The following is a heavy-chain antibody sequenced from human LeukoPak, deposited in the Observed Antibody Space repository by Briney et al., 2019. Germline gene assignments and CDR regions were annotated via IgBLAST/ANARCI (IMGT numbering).Heavy chain of an antibody. J-gene: IGHJ4*02. CDR3: ARVSGYHWESFYDY. CDR2: ISSSSSYI. D-gene: IGHD5-12*01. Sequence: GGSLRLSCAASGFTFSSYSMNWVRQAPGKGLEWVSSISSSSSYIYYADSVKGRFTISRDNAKNSLYLQMNSLGAEDTAVYYCARVSGYHWESFYDYWGQGTLVTVSS. CDR1: GFTFSSYS. V-gene: IGHV3-21*04.